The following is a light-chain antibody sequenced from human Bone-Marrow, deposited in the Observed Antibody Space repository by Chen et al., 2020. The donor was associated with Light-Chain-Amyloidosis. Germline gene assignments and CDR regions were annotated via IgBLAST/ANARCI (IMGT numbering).Light chain of an antibody. J-gene: IGLJ3*02. Sequence: SYVLTQPSSVSVAPGQTATIACGGNNIGSTSVHRYQQTPDQAPLRVVYVDRDRPSGIPERVSGSNSGNTATLTISRVEAGDEADYYCQVWDRSSDRPVFGGGTKLTVL. CDR3: QVWDRSSDRPV. V-gene: IGLV3-21*02. CDR1: NIGSTS. CDR2: VDR.